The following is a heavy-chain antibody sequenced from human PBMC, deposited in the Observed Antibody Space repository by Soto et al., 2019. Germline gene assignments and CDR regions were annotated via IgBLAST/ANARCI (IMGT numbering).Heavy chain of an antibody. Sequence: SETLSLTCTVSGGSISSYYWSWIRQPPGKGLEWIGYIYYSGSTNYNPSLKSRVTISVDTSKNQFSLKLSSVTAADTAVYYCARHDSDILTGYYFDYWGQGTLVTVSS. D-gene: IGHD3-9*01. CDR3: ARHDSDILTGYYFDY. J-gene: IGHJ4*02. CDR2: IYYSGST. V-gene: IGHV4-59*08. CDR1: GGSISSYY.